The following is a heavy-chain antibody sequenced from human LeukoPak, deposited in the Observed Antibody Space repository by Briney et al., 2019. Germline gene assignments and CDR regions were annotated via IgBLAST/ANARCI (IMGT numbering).Heavy chain of an antibody. CDR1: GYTFTSYG. D-gene: IGHD3-22*01. CDR2: ISDHNGNI. V-gene: IGHV1-18*01. Sequence: ASVKVSCKASGYTFTSYGISWVRQAPGQGLEWMGWISDHNGNIKYAQKFQGRVTVTTDTSKSTVYMELRSLRSDDTAVYFCARGLGVNSGYYVDYWGQGTLVTVSS. CDR3: ARGLGVNSGYYVDY. J-gene: IGHJ4*02.